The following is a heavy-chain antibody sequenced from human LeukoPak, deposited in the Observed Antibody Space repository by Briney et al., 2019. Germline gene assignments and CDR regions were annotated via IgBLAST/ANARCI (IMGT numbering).Heavy chain of an antibody. D-gene: IGHD3-16*01. CDR3: ARDRLIDFVRAFDI. CDR2: IRYDGSNK. Sequence: GGSLRLSCAVSGFTFSSYGMHWVRQAPGKGLEWVAFIRYDGSNKYYADSVKGRFTISRDNSKNTLYLQMNSLRAEDTAVYYCARDRLIDFVRAFDIWGQGTMVTVSS. V-gene: IGHV3-30*02. J-gene: IGHJ3*02. CDR1: GFTFSSYG.